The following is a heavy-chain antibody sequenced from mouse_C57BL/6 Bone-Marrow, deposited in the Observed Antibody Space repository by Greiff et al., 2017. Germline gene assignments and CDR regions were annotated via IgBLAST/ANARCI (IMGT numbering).Heavy chain of an antibody. CDR1: GYTFTSYW. CDR3: ARDYYGSSYVFDY. Sequence: VQRVESGAELAKPGASVKMSCKASGYTFTSYWMHWVKQRSGQGLEWIGYINPSTGYTEYNQKFKDKATLTADKSSSTAYMQLSSLTSEDSAVYYCARDYYGSSYVFDYWGQGTTLTVSS. D-gene: IGHD1-1*01. J-gene: IGHJ2*01. CDR2: INPSTGYT. V-gene: IGHV1-7*01.